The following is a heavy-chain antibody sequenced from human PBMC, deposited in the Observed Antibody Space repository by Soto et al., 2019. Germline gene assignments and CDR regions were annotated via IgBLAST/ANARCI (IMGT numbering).Heavy chain of an antibody. V-gene: IGHV4-59*12. CDR1: GSSLSSYY. J-gene: IGHJ4*02. CDR3: ARVPDY. CDR2: VYYSGNT. Sequence: PSETLSLTCTFSGSSLSSYYWTWIRQPPGKGLEWIGYVYYSGNTNYNPSLKSRITINPDTSKNQFSLKLSSVTAADTAVYYCARVPDYWGQGTLVTVSS.